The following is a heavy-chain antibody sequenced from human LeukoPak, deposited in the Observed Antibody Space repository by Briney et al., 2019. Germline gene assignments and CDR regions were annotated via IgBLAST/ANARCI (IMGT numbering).Heavy chain of an antibody. J-gene: IGHJ4*02. D-gene: IGHD3-22*01. CDR3: ARRWYSSGYLDY. V-gene: IGHV4-39*01. CDR1: GGSINNYY. CDR2: IYFSGST. Sequence: SSETLSLTCTVSGGSINNYYWSWIRQPPGKGLEWIGSIYFSGSTYYNPSLKSRVTISVDTSKNQFSLKLSSVTAADTAVYYCARRWYSSGYLDYWGQGTLVTVSS.